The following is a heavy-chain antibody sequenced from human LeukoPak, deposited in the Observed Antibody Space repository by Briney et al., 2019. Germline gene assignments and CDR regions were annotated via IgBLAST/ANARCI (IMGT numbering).Heavy chain of an antibody. V-gene: IGHV3-7*01. CDR2: IKQDGSEK. J-gene: IGHJ3*02. D-gene: IGHD2-2*01. CDR3: AVVPAAHDAFDI. Sequence: GGSLRLSCAASGFTFSSYWTSWVRQAPGKGLEWVANIKQDGSEKYYVDSVKGRFTISRDNAKNSLYLQMNSLRAEDTAVYYCAVVPAAHDAFDIWGQGTMVTVSS. CDR1: GFTFSSYW.